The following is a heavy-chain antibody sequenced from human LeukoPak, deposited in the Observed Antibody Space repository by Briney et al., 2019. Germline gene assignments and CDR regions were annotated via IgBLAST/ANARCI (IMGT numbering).Heavy chain of an antibody. CDR3: ARRSSGWKNDEYFQH. J-gene: IGHJ1*01. Sequence: GGSLRLSCAASGFTFNIYSMNWVRQAPGKGLEWVSSISGASNYIYYADSVKGRFTISRDNAKNSLYLHMNSLRAEDTAVYYCARRSSGWKNDEYFQHWGQGTLVTVSS. D-gene: IGHD6-19*01. V-gene: IGHV3-21*01. CDR2: ISGASNYI. CDR1: GFTFNIYS.